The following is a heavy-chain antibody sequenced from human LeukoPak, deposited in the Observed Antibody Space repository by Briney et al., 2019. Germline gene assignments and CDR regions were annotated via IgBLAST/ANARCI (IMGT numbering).Heavy chain of an antibody. CDR2: IDPGDSDT. CDR3: ARVRYSGYDQADY. Sequence: GESLKISFKGSGYTFTSYWIGWVRQMSGKGLEWMGIIDPGDSDTRYSPSLQGQVTISADKSISTAYLQWSSLKASDTGIYYCARVRYSGYDQADYWGQGTLVTVSS. V-gene: IGHV5-51*01. CDR1: GYTFTSYW. D-gene: IGHD5-12*01. J-gene: IGHJ4*02.